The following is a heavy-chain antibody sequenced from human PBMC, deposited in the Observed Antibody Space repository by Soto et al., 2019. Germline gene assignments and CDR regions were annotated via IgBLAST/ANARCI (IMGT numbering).Heavy chain of an antibody. D-gene: IGHD1-1*01. CDR1: AFTLSKFA. V-gene: IGHV3-30-3*01. J-gene: IGHJ6*02. CDR3: ARGNMDV. CDR2: TSKDGINT. Sequence: QVQLVESGGGVVQPGRSLRLSCAASAFTLSKFAMHWVRQAPGKGLEWVAVTSKDGINTYYAGAVKGRFTISRDNSKSTMYLQVNSLRTEDTAMYYCARGNMDVWGQGTTVTVSS.